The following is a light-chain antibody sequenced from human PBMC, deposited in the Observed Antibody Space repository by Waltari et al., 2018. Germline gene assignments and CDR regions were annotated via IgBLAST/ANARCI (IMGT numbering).Light chain of an antibody. Sequence: VFTQSPGTLSLSPGERATLSCRASQSVGKYLAWYQQKPGQAPRLLIYDTSTRATGIPDRFSGSGSGTDFSLTISRLEPEDFAVYYCQKYVSLPATFGQGTKVQIK. V-gene: IGKV3-20*01. J-gene: IGKJ1*01. CDR2: DTS. CDR1: QSVGKY. CDR3: QKYVSLPAT.